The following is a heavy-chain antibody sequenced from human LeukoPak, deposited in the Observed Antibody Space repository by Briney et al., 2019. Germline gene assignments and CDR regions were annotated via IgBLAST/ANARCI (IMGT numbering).Heavy chain of an antibody. V-gene: IGHV3-48*03. J-gene: IGHJ3*01. CDR1: GFTFSSYE. D-gene: IGHD2-2*02. CDR3: ARDLVSGVYTFDV. Sequence: PGGSLRLSCAASGFTFSSYEMNWVRQAPGKGLEWVAYINGGGSATYADSVKGRFSISRDNAKNSLYLQMNSLRAEDTAVYYCARDLVSGVYTFDVWGQGTMVTVSS. CDR2: INGGGSAT.